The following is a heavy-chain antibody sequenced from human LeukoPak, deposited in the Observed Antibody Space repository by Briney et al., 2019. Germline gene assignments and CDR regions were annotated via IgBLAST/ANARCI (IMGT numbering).Heavy chain of an antibody. Sequence: ASVKVSCKASGGTFSSYAISWVRQAPGQGLEWMGRIIPIFGTANYAQKFQGRVTITADKSTSTAYMELSSLRSEDTGVYYCARGREGVRTHFPFDPWGQGTLVTVSS. CDR3: ARGREGVRTHFPFDP. CDR2: IIPIFGTA. J-gene: IGHJ5*02. D-gene: IGHD3-3*02. V-gene: IGHV1-69*06. CDR1: GGTFSSYA.